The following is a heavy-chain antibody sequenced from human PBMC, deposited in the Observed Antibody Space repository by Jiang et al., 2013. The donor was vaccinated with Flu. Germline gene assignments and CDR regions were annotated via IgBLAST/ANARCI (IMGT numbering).Heavy chain of an antibody. CDR2: IYHSGNA. V-gene: IGHV4-4*02. J-gene: IGHJ3*02. D-gene: IGHD3-22*01. CDR3: ARLVIKDYYDNSTHYYGAFDI. Sequence: GSGLVKPSGTLSLTCAVSGDSISSNYWWSWVRQSPGKGLEWIGEIYHSGNADYNPSLRSRVIMSVDQSKNQFSLRLSSVTAADTAVYYCARLVIKDYYDNSTHYYGAFDIWG. CDR1: GDSISSNYW.